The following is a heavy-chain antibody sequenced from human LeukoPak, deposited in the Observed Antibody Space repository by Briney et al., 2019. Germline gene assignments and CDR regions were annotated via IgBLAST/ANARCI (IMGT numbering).Heavy chain of an antibody. CDR2: IYHSGST. D-gene: IGHD5-24*01. CDR3: ARGIRGDGYHY. CDR1: GGSISSGGYS. J-gene: IGHJ4*02. V-gene: IGHV4-30-2*01. Sequence: PSETLSLTCAVSGGSISSGGYSWSWIRQPPGKGLEWIGYIYHSGSTYYNPSLKSRVTISVDRSKNQFSLNLSSVTAADTAVYYCARGIRGDGYHYWGQGTLVTVSS.